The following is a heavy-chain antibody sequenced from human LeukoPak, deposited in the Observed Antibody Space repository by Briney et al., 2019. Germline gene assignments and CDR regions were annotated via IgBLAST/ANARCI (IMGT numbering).Heavy chain of an antibody. J-gene: IGHJ3*02. CDR1: GFTFSSYG. D-gene: IGHD3-16*02. V-gene: IGHV3-33*01. CDR2: IWYDGSNK. Sequence: GGSLRLSCAASGFTFSSYGMHWVRQAPGKGLEWVAVIWYDGSNKYYADSVKGRFTISRDNSKNTLYLQMNSLRAEDTAVYYCARVGHYDYVWGSYRPDAFDIWGQGTMVTVSS. CDR3: ARVGHYDYVWGSYRPDAFDI.